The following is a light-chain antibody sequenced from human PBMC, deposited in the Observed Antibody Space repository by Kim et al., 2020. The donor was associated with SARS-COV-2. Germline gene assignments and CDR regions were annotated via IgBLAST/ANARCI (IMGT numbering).Light chain of an antibody. V-gene: IGLV2-23*02. CDR1: SNDVGNYNY. J-gene: IGLJ1*01. Sequence: GQSITITCTGTSNDVGNYNYVSWYQQQPGKAPNLLIYEVSKRPAEVSNRFTGSKSGNTASLTISGLQADDEDDYYCCAYARGGYYVFGIGTKVSVL. CDR2: EVS. CDR3: CAYARGGYYV.